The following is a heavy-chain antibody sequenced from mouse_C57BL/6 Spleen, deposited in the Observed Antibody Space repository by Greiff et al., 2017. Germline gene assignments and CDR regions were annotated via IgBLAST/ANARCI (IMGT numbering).Heavy chain of an antibody. CDR3: ARANYYVSHFDY. J-gene: IGHJ2*01. D-gene: IGHD1-1*01. V-gene: IGHV1-55*01. CDR2: IYPGSGST. Sequence: VQLQQPGAELVKPGASVKMSCKASGYTFTSYWITWVKQRPGHGLAWIGDIYPGSGSTNYNEKFKSKATLTVDTSSSTAYMQLSSLTSEDSAVYYCARANYYVSHFDYWGQGTTLTVSS. CDR1: GYTFTSYW.